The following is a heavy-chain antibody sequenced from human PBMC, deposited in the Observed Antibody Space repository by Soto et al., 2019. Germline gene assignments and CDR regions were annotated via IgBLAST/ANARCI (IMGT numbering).Heavy chain of an antibody. CDR2: ISGSGGST. V-gene: IGHV3-23*01. J-gene: IGHJ6*02. Sequence: GSLRLSCAASGFTFSSYAMSWVRQAPGKGLEWVSAISGSGGSTYYADSVKGRFTISRDNSKNTLYLQMNSLRAEDTAVYYCAKPDHIVGTPAAWHYYYGMDVWGQGTTVTVSS. CDR1: GFTFSSYA. CDR3: AKPDHIVGTPAAWHYYYGMDV. D-gene: IGHD1-26*01.